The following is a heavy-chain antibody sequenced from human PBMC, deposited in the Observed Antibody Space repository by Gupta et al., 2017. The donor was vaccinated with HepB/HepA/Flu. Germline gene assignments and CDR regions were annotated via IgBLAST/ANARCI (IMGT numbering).Heavy chain of an antibody. CDR3: ARAQDSDFPQGVDY. D-gene: IGHD4-11*01. V-gene: IGHV3-21*01. Sequence: EVQLVESGGGLVKPGGFLRLYCGASGFTFCRHTIIWVRQAPGKGLEWVSSIGISGSYVAYADSVKGRFTISRDNAKNSLYLQMNSLRAEDTAIYYCARAQDSDFPQGVDYWGQGTLVTVSS. CDR2: IGISGSYV. J-gene: IGHJ4*02. CDR1: GFTFCRHT.